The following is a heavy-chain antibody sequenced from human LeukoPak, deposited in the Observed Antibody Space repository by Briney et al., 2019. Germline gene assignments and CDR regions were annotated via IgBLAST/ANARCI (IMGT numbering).Heavy chain of an antibody. Sequence: ASVKVSCKASGYTFTVYFMHWVRQAPGQGLEWMGWTNSNSGDTHYPQKFQGRVTMTRDTSISTVYMELTILRSDDTAVYYCTRGPAHGGFDYWGQGTLVTVSS. CDR2: TNSNSGDT. D-gene: IGHD2-2*01. V-gene: IGHV1-2*02. CDR3: TRGPAHGGFDY. CDR1: GYTFTVYF. J-gene: IGHJ4*02.